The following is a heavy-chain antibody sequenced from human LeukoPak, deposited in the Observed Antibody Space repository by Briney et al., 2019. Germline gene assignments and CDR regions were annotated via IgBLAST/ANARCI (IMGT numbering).Heavy chain of an antibody. Sequence: SETLSLTCTVSGGSISSGSYYWSCIRQPAGKGLECIGRIYTSGSTNYNPSLKSRVTISVDTSKNQFSLKLSSVTAADTAVYYCARLPSGIVVARSAFDIWGQGTMVTVSS. V-gene: IGHV4-61*02. CDR3: ARLPSGIVVARSAFDI. CDR2: IYTSGST. CDR1: GGSISSGSYY. J-gene: IGHJ3*02. D-gene: IGHD3-22*01.